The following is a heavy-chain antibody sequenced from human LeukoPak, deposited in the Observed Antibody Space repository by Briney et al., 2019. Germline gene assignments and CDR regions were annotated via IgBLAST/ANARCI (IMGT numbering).Heavy chain of an antibody. CDR1: GGSFSSYY. CDR3: AREGDGALAWGALYY. D-gene: IGHD3-16*01. J-gene: IGHJ4*02. CDR2: IYYSGST. Sequence: PSGTLSLTCAVSGGSFSSYYWSWIRQPPGKGLEWIGYIYYSGSTNYNPSLKSRVTISVDTSKNHFSLKLSSVTAADTAVYYCAREGDGALAWGALYYWGRGTLVTVSS. V-gene: IGHV4-59*12.